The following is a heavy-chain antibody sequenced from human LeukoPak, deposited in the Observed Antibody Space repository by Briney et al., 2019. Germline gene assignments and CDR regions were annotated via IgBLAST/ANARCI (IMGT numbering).Heavy chain of an antibody. CDR2: IIPIFGTA. CDR3: ARGVEMATTDNWFDL. CDR1: GGTFSSYA. V-gene: IGHV1-69*13. Sequence: SVKVSCKASGGTFSSYAISWVRQAPGQGLEWMGGIIPIFGTANYAQKFQGRVTITADESTSTAYMELSSLRSEDTAVYYCARGVEMATTDNWFDLWGQGTLVTDSS. J-gene: IGHJ5*02. D-gene: IGHD5-24*01.